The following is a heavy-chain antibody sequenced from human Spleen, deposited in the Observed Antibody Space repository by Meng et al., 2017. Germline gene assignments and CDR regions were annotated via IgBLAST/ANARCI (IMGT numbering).Heavy chain of an antibody. Sequence: ASVQVSCKASGYTFSSYDINWVRQATAQGLEWMGWMNPNSGNTGYAQNFQGRVTITRDTYISTAYMELSSLRSEDTAVYYCARGLGGYCSSITCLDYYFDYWGQGTLVTVSS. J-gene: IGHJ4*02. CDR2: MNPNSGNT. V-gene: IGHV1-8*01. CDR1: GYTFSSYD. CDR3: ARGLGGYCSSITCLDYYFDY. D-gene: IGHD2-2*01.